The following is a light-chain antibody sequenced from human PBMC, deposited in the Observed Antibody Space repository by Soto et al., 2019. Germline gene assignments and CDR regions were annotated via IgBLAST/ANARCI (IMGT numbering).Light chain of an antibody. CDR1: QSITIW. CDR3: QHYNSFSWT. J-gene: IGKJ1*01. V-gene: IGKV1-5*01. Sequence: DIQMTQSPSTLSASVGDRVTITCRASQSITIWLAWYQQKPGKAPKLLIFDASNLESGFPSRFSGSGSGTEFTLTISSLQPDDFATYCCQHYNSFSWTFGQGTKVEIK. CDR2: DAS.